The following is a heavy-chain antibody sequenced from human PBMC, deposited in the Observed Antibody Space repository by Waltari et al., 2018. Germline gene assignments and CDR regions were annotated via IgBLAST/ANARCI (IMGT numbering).Heavy chain of an antibody. V-gene: IGHV4-31*03. CDR3: ARSYDGMMLYAFDI. CDR1: GGSISSGGYY. CDR2: IYYSGST. J-gene: IGHJ3*02. D-gene: IGHD3-22*01. Sequence: QVQLQESGPGLVKPSQTLSLTCTVSGGSISSGGYYWSWIRQHPGNGLEWIGYIYYSGSTYYNPSLKSRVTISVDTSKNQFSLKLSSVTAADTAVYYCARSYDGMMLYAFDIWGQGTMVTVSS.